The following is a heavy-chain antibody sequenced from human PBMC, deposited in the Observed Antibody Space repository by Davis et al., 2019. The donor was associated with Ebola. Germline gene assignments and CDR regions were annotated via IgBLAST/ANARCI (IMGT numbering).Heavy chain of an antibody. CDR2: IYYSGST. J-gene: IGHJ6*02. CDR3: AREVGYYGMDV. CDR1: GGSFSDYF. D-gene: IGHD1-26*01. Sequence: SETLSLTCAVYGGSFSDYFWSWIRQSPGKGLEWIGYIYYSGSTYYNPSLKSRVTISVDTSKNQFSLKLSSVTAADTAVYYCAREVGYYGMDVWGQGTTVTVSS. V-gene: IGHV4-34*09.